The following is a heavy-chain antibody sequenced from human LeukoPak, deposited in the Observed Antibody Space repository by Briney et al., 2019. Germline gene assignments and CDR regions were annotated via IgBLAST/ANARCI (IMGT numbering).Heavy chain of an antibody. J-gene: IGHJ3*02. CDR3: ARHDSSGPYNAFDI. Sequence: PSETLSLTCAVYGRSFSGYYWSWIRQPPGKGLEWIGEINHSGSTNYNPSLKSRVTISVDTSKNQFSLKLSSVTAADTAVYYCARHDSSGPYNAFDIWGQGTMVTVSS. D-gene: IGHD3-22*01. V-gene: IGHV4-34*01. CDR1: GRSFSGYY. CDR2: INHSGST.